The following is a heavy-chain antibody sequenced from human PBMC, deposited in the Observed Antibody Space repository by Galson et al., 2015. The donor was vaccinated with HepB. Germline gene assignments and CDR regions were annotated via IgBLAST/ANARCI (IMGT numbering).Heavy chain of an antibody. V-gene: IGHV1-24*01. J-gene: IGHJ4*02. CDR3: ATVGVLHYYDSSFDY. Sequence: SVKVSCKVSGYTLTELSMHWVRQAPGKGLEWMGGFDPEDGETIYAQKFQGRVTMTEDTSTDTAYMELSSLRSEDTAVYYCATVGVLHYYDSSFDYWGQGALVTVSS. D-gene: IGHD3-22*01. CDR2: FDPEDGET. CDR1: GYTLTELS.